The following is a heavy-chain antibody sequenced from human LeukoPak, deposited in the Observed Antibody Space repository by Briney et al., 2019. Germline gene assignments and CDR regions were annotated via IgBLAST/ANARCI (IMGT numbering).Heavy chain of an antibody. J-gene: IGHJ5*02. V-gene: IGHV3-23*01. CDR3: ARGYCTSTNCNNWFDP. D-gene: IGHD2-2*01. CDR2: ISGSGGST. CDR1: GFTFSSYG. Sequence: GGTLRLSCAASGFTFSSYGMSWVREAPGKGLGWVSAISGSGGSTYYADSVKGRFTISRDNSKNTPYLQMNSLRADDAAIYYCARGYCTSTNCNNWFDPWGQGALVTVSS.